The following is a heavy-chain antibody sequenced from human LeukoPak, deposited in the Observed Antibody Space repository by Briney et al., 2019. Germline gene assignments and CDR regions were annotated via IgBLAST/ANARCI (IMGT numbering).Heavy chain of an antibody. Sequence: SGTLSLTCTVSGGSISSSSYYWGWIRQPPGKGLEWIGSIYYSGSTYYNPSLKSRVTISVDTSKNQFSLKLSSVTAADTAVYYCARSQDIVVVPAAIAYWGQGTPVTVSS. CDR3: ARSQDIVVVPAAIAY. D-gene: IGHD2-2*02. V-gene: IGHV4-39*01. J-gene: IGHJ4*02. CDR1: GGSISSSSYY. CDR2: IYYSGST.